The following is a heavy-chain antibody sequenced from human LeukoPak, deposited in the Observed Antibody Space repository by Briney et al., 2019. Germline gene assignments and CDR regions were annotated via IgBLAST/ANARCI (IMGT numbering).Heavy chain of an antibody. Sequence: GGSLRLSYAASGFTFSSYSFNWARQVPGKGLEWVSSITTTFYTYYTDSVKGRFTISRDNAKNSLYLQMNSLRAEDTAVYYCARVSGKVGATTVSPFFDYWGQGTLVTVSS. J-gene: IGHJ4*02. V-gene: IGHV3-21*01. CDR1: GFTFSSYS. CDR2: ITTTFYT. D-gene: IGHD1-26*01. CDR3: ARVSGKVGATTVSPFFDY.